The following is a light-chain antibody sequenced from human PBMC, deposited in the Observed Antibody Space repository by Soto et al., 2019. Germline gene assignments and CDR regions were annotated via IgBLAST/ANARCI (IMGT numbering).Light chain of an antibody. CDR2: RAS. Sequence: IGMTQSPASLSVSPGERSTTFPRHSQTIYINVAWYQQRPGQPPRLLIYRASSRATGIPARFSGSGSGTEFTLTVNSLKSEDFAVYYCQQYQNLCTFGQGTKVDIK. V-gene: IGKV3-15*01. J-gene: IGKJ1*01. CDR3: QQYQNLCT. CDR1: QTIYIN.